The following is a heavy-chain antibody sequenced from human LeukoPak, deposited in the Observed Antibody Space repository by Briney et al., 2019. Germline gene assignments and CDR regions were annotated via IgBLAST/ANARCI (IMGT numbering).Heavy chain of an antibody. CDR3: ATQSITLVVVISPFDY. Sequence: PGGSLRLSCAASGFTFSSYGMHWVRQAPPKGLELVALIQDDGATTNYVDSVRGRFTISRDNSKSTVYLQMNSLKPDDTAVYYCATQSITLVVVISPFDYWGQGTLVTVSS. D-gene: IGHD3-22*01. CDR2: IQDDGATT. V-gene: IGHV3-30*02. CDR1: GFTFSSYG. J-gene: IGHJ4*02.